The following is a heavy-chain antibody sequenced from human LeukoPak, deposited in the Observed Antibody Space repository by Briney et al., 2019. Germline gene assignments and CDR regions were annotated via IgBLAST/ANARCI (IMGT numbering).Heavy chain of an antibody. CDR3: AKLRGSSVGTPIDY. CDR1: GFTFSSYA. D-gene: IGHD3-10*01. V-gene: IGHV3-23*01. CDR2: FSGTGGST. Sequence: PGGSLRLSCAASGFTFSSYAMTWVRLSPGKGLDWVSTFSGTGGSTYYADSVKGRFTISRDNSKNSLYLQMDSLRVEDTAVYYCAKLRGSSVGTPIDYWGQGTLVTVSS. J-gene: IGHJ4*02.